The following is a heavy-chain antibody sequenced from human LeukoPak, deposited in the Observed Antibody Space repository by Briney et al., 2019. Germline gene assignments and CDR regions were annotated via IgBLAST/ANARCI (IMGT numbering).Heavy chain of an antibody. D-gene: IGHD5/OR15-5a*01. CDR2: IYHSGST. CDR3: ASIVSRSNWFDP. V-gene: IGHV4-4*02. Sequence: SGTLSLTCAVSGGSISSSNWWSWVRHPPGTGLEWIGEIYHSGSTNYNPSLKSRVNISVDKSKNQFSLKLNSVTAADTAVYYCASIVSRSNWFDPWGQGTLVTVSS. J-gene: IGHJ5*02. CDR1: GGSISSSNW.